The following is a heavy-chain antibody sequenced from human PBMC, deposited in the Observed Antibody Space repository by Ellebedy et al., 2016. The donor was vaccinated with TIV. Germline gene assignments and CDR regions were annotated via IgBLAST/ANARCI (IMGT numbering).Heavy chain of an antibody. V-gene: IGHV3-30-3*01. CDR1: GFTFSSYA. D-gene: IGHD3-3*01. J-gene: IGHJ5*02. CDR2: ISYDGSNK. CDR3: ARGPREEWLLLDT. Sequence: PGGSLRLSCAASGFTFSSYAMHWVRQAPGKGLEWVAVISYDGSNKYYADSVKGRFTISRDNSKNTLYLQMNSLRAEDTAVYYCARGPREEWLLLDTWGQGTLVTVSS.